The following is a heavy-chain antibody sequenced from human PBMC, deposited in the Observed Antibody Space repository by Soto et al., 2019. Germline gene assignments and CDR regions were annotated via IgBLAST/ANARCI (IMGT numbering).Heavy chain of an antibody. Sequence: ASVKVSCKVSGYTLTELSMHWVRQAPGKGLEWMGGFDPEDGETIYAQKFQGRVTMTEDTSTDTACMELSSLRSEDTAVYYCATNRYNWNQGNFDYWGQGTLVTVSS. J-gene: IGHJ4*02. CDR2: FDPEDGET. D-gene: IGHD1-20*01. CDR3: ATNRYNWNQGNFDY. V-gene: IGHV1-24*01. CDR1: GYTLTELS.